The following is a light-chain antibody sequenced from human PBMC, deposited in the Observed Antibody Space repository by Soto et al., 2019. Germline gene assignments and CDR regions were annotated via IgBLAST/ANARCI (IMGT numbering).Light chain of an antibody. CDR2: DVS. Sequence: QSVLTQPASVSGSPGQSITISCTGTNSDVGGYNYVSWYQQHPGKAPKLMIYDVSNRPSGVSNRFYGSKSGNTASLTISGLQAEDEADYYRSSYTSSSTYVFGTGTKVTVL. V-gene: IGLV2-14*01. J-gene: IGLJ1*01. CDR3: SSYTSSSTYV. CDR1: NSDVGGYNY.